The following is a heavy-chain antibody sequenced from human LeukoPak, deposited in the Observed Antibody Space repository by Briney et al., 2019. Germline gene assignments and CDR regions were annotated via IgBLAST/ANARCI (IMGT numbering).Heavy chain of an antibody. V-gene: IGHV1-69*01. D-gene: IGHD3-9*01. CDR1: GGTFSSYA. CDR2: IIPIFGTA. J-gene: IGHJ4*02. Sequence: GASVKVSCKASGGTFSSYAISWVRQAPGQGLEWMGGIIPIFGTANYAQKFQGRVTITADESTSTAYMELSSLRSEDTAVYYCARDGGYDILTGSFDYWGQGTLVTVSS. CDR3: ARDGGYDILTGSFDY.